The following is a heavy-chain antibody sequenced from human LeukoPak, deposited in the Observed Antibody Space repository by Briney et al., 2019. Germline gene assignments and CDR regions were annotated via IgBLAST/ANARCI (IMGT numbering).Heavy chain of an antibody. Sequence: GGSLRLSCAASGFTFSSYGMHWVRQAPGKGLEWVAFIWYDGSNKYYADSVKGRFTISRDNSKNTLYLQMNSLRAEDTAVYYCAKDYYYGSGSYYAPDRYYFDYWGQGTLVTVSS. J-gene: IGHJ4*02. CDR3: AKDYYYGSGSYYAPDRYYFDY. V-gene: IGHV3-30*02. CDR2: IWYDGSNK. CDR1: GFTFSSYG. D-gene: IGHD3-10*01.